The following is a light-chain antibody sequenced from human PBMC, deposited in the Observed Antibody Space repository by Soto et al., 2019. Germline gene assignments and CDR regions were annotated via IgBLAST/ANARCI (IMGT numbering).Light chain of an antibody. CDR2: SAS. Sequence: EIVMTQSPATLSVSPGERATLSCRASQSVSSNLAWYEQKPGQAPRLLIYSASTGATGIPARFSGRVSGTELTLTIISRQSEDFGVYYCQLYNSSPPTTFGPGTKVDIK. J-gene: IGKJ3*01. CDR1: QSVSSN. CDR3: QLYNSSPPTT. V-gene: IGKV3-15*01.